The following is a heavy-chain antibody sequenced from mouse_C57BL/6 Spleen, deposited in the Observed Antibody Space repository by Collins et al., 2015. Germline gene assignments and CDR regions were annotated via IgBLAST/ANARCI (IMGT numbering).Heavy chain of an antibody. CDR3: ARSKAYYGNFDY. J-gene: IGHJ2*01. Sequence: QVQLQQPGAELVKPGAPVKLSCKASGYTFTSYWMNWVKQRPGRGLEWIGRIDPSDSETHYNQKFKDKATLTVDKSSSTAYIQLSSLTSEDSAVYYCARSKAYYGNFDYWGQGTTLTVSS. D-gene: IGHD2-10*01. CDR1: GYTFTSYW. CDR2: IDPSDSET. V-gene: IGHV1-69*02.